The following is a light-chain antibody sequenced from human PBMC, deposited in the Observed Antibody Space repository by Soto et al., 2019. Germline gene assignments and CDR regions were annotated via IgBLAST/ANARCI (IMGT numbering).Light chain of an antibody. CDR3: RAWDSSTAV. CDR1: KLGEKY. CDR2: QDN. J-gene: IGLJ2*01. V-gene: IGLV3-1*01. Sequence: SYELTQPPSVSVSPGQTASITCSGDKLGEKYACWYQQKPGQSPVLVIYQDNKRPSGIPERISGSNSGNTATLTISGTQAMDEADYYCRAWDSSTAVFGGGTKVTVL.